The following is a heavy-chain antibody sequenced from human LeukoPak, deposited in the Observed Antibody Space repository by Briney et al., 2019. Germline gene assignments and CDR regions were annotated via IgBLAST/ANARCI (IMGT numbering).Heavy chain of an antibody. Sequence: PGRSLRLSCAASGFTFSSYGMHWVRQAPGKGLEWVAVIWYDGSNKYYADSVKGRFTISRDNSKNTLYLQMNSLRAEDTAVYYCARDQVGDILTGTYYFDYWGQGTLVTASS. CDR1: GFTFSSYG. CDR2: IWYDGSNK. CDR3: ARDQVGDILTGTYYFDY. D-gene: IGHD3-9*01. V-gene: IGHV3-33*01. J-gene: IGHJ4*02.